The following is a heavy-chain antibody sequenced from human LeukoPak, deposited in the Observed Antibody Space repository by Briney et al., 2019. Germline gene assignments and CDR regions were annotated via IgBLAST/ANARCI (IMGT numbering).Heavy chain of an antibody. CDR2: ISADNGKT. D-gene: IGHD5-12*01. CDR1: GYTFTIYG. CDR3: ARRGYPVYYYYMDV. J-gene: IGHJ6*03. V-gene: IGHV1-18*01. Sequence: RASMKVSCKTSGYTFTIYGISWVRQAPGQGLEWMGWISADNGKTNYAQKLQGRVTMTTDTSTTTAYMELRSLRSDDTAVYYCARRGYPVYYYYMDVWGKGTTVTISS.